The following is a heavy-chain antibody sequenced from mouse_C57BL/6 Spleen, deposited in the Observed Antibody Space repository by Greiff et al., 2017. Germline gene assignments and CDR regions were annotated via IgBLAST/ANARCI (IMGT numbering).Heavy chain of an antibody. Sequence: EVQRVESGGGLVKPGGSLKLSCAASGFTFSSYTMSWVRQTPEKRLEWVATISGGGGNTYYPASVKGRFTISRDNAKNTLYLQMSRLRSEDTALYYGARLGDGYPDWFAYWGQGTLVTVSA. CDR2: ISGGGGNT. CDR3: ARLGDGYPDWFAY. D-gene: IGHD2-3*01. J-gene: IGHJ3*01. CDR1: GFTFSSYT. V-gene: IGHV5-9*01.